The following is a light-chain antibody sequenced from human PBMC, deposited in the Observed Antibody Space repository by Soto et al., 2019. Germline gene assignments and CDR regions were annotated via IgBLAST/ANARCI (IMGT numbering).Light chain of an antibody. CDR1: SSDVGSFDL. CDR2: EGS. Sequence: QSVLTQPASVSASPGQSITISCTAASSDVGSFDLVSWYQQNPGKAPKLLIYEGSKRPSGVSNRFSGSNSGNTASLTISGLQDEDEADYYCCSYAGSVFYVFGTGTKVTVL. J-gene: IGLJ1*01. CDR3: CSYAGSVFYV. V-gene: IGLV2-23*01.